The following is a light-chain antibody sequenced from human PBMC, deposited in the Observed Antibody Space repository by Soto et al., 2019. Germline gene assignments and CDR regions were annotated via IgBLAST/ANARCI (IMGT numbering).Light chain of an antibody. J-gene: IGKJ1*01. V-gene: IGKV3-11*01. CDR1: QSVSSY. CDR3: HQRQSWPRT. CDR2: DAS. Sequence: EIVLTQSPVTLSLSPGERATLSCRASQSVSSYLAWYQQKPGQAPRLLIYDASNRATGIPARSSGSGSGTDFTLTISDVQPEDFALYYCHQRQSWPRTFGQGTKVDIK.